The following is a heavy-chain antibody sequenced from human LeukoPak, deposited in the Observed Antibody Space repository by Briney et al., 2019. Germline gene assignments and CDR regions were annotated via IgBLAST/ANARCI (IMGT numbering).Heavy chain of an antibody. V-gene: IGHV3-23*01. D-gene: IGHD6-19*01. CDR1: GFTFSSYA. CDR2: ISGSGGST. Sequence: GGSLRLSCAASGFTFSSYATSWVRQAPGKGLEWVSAISGSGGSTYYADSVKGRFTISRDNSKNTLYLQMNSLRAEDTAVYYCAKETNQAVAGALDYWGQGTLVTVSS. CDR3: AKETNQAVAGALDY. J-gene: IGHJ4*02.